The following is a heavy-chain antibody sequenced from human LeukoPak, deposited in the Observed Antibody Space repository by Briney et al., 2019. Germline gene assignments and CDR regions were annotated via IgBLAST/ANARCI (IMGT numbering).Heavy chain of an antibody. D-gene: IGHD3-10*01. V-gene: IGHV4-39*01. CDR1: GASISTRGYH. J-gene: IGHJ5*02. CDR2: TSYSGTT. CDR3: ARVGSGSYWFDP. Sequence: SETLSLTCIVSGASISTRGYHWAWIRQPPGKGLEWIGSTSYSGTTYYHPSLKSRVTISGDTSRSQISLRLSSVTAADTAVYYCARVGSGSYWFDPWGRGTLVTVSS.